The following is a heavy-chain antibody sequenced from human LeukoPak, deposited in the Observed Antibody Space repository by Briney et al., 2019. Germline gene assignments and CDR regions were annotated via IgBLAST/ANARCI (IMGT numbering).Heavy chain of an antibody. CDR3: ARENDYDSRSFDY. CDR2: IYYSGST. D-gene: IGHD3-22*01. CDR1: GGSISSYY. J-gene: IGHJ4*02. Sequence: SETLSLTCTVSGGSISSYYWSWIRQPPGKGLEWIGYIYYSGSTNYNPSLKSRVTISVDTSKNQFSLKLSSVTAADTAVYYCARENDYDSRSFDYWGQGTLVTVSS. V-gene: IGHV4-59*01.